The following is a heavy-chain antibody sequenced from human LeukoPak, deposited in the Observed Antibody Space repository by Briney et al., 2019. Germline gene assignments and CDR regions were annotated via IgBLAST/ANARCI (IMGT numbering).Heavy chain of an antibody. V-gene: IGHV3-7*03. J-gene: IGHJ4*02. CDR3: EAYGSV. CDR1: GLNFRDVW. Sequence: GGSLRLSCSASGLNFRDVWMTWVRQTPGRGLEWVANIKGDGSEKNYVGSVRGRFTISRDNAQNLLFLQMDNLRAEDTAIYYCEAYGSVWGQGTLVIASS. CDR2: IKGDGSEK. D-gene: IGHD3-10*01.